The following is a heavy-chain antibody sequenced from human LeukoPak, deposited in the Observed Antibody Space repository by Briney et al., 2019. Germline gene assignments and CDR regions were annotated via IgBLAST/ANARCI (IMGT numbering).Heavy chain of an antibody. CDR1: GFTFSSYE. CDR2: ISSSDSTI. CDR3: ARVGGPSHYGGETYYMDV. V-gene: IGHV3-48*03. Sequence: PGGSLRLSCAASGFTFSSYEMNWVRQAPGKGLEWVSYISSSDSTIYYADSVKGRFTISRDNAKNSLYLQMNSLRAEDTAVYYCARVGGPSHYGGETYYMDVWGKGTTVTISS. D-gene: IGHD4-23*01. J-gene: IGHJ6*03.